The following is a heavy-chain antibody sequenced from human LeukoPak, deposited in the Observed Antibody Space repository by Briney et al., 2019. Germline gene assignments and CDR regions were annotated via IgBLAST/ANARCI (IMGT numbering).Heavy chain of an antibody. D-gene: IGHD2-15*01. J-gene: IGHJ4*02. CDR2: IGGSSTYI. CDR1: GFTFSSYS. Sequence: GGSLRLSCAASGFTFSSYSINWVRQAPGKGLEWVSSIGGSSTYIYYADSVKGRFTIPRDNAKNSLYLQMNSLRAEDTAVYYCARAEIDCSGGSCYSYYSDYWGQGTLVTVSS. V-gene: IGHV3-21*01. CDR3: ARAEIDCSGGSCYSYYSDY.